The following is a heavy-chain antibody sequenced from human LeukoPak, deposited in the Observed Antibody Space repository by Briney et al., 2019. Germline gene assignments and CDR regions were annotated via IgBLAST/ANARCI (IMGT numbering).Heavy chain of an antibody. D-gene: IGHD3-9*01. J-gene: IGHJ4*02. CDR2: IWYDGSNK. Sequence: GRSLRLSCAASGFTFSSYGMHWVRQAPGKGVEWVAVIWYDGSNKYYADSVKGRFTISRDNSKNTLYLQMNSLRAEDTAVYYCARTMRPILTGYYSLDYWGQGTLVTVSS. CDR3: ARTMRPILTGYYSLDY. V-gene: IGHV3-33*01. CDR1: GFTFSSYG.